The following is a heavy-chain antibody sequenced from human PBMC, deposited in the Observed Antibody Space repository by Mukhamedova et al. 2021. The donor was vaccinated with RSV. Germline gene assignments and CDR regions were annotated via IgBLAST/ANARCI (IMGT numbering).Heavy chain of an antibody. V-gene: IGHV1-2*06. Sequence: QAPGQGLEWMGRINPNSGGTNYAQKFQGRVTMTRDTSISTAYMELSRLRSDDTAVYYCARSPGYCSSTSCYGRSWFDPWGQGTL. J-gene: IGHJ5*02. D-gene: IGHD2-2*03. CDR2: INPNSGGT. CDR3: ARSPGYCSSTSCYGRSWFDP.